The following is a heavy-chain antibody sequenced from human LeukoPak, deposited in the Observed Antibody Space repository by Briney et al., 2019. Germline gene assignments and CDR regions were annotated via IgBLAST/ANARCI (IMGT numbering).Heavy chain of an antibody. V-gene: IGHV3-21*01. CDR1: GFTFSSYS. CDR3: ARDLVVAGIAVAGLGY. CDR2: ISSSSSYI. J-gene: IGHJ4*02. Sequence: GGSLRLSCAASGFTFSSYSMNWVRQAPGKGLEWVSSISSSSSYIYYADSVKGRFTISRDNAKNSLYLQMNSLRAEDTAVYYCARDLVVAGIAVAGLGYWGQGTLVTVSS. D-gene: IGHD6-19*01.